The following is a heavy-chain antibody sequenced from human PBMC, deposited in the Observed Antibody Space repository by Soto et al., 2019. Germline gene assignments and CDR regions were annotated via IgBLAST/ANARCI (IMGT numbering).Heavy chain of an antibody. CDR3: ARENSYGSWGIDY. CDR2: IYYSGST. Sequence: SETLSLTCTVSGGSISSGGYYWSWIRQHPGKGLEWIGYIYYSGSTYYNPSLKSRVTISVDTSKNQFSLKLSSVTAADTAVYYCARENSYGSWGIDYWGQGTLVTVS. D-gene: IGHD5-18*01. V-gene: IGHV4-31*03. J-gene: IGHJ4*02. CDR1: GGSISSGGYY.